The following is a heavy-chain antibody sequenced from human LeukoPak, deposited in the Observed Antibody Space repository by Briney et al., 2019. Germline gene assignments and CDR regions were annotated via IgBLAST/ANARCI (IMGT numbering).Heavy chain of an antibody. Sequence: GGSLRLSCAASGFTFSSYWMSWVRQAPGKGLEWVSNIKQDGSEKYYVDSVKGRFTISRDNAKNSLYLQMNSLRAEDTAVYYCAGDGAAGATSSWGQGTLVTVSS. CDR1: GFTFSSYW. V-gene: IGHV3-7*01. D-gene: IGHD1-26*01. CDR2: IKQDGSEK. CDR3: AGDGAAGATSS. J-gene: IGHJ5*02.